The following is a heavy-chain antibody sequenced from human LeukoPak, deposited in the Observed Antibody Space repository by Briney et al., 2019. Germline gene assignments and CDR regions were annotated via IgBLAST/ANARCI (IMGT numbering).Heavy chain of an antibody. J-gene: IGHJ4*02. Sequence: GRSLRLSCVASAFAFSSHWMTCVRQAPGEGLEWVANIKQDGGEEYYVDSVKGRFTISRDNAKSSLFLQMNSLRVEDTAVYYCARLGGSYYTYWGQGTLVTVSS. CDR2: IKQDGGEE. CDR1: AFAFSSHW. CDR3: ARLGGSYYTY. V-gene: IGHV3-7*01. D-gene: IGHD1-26*01.